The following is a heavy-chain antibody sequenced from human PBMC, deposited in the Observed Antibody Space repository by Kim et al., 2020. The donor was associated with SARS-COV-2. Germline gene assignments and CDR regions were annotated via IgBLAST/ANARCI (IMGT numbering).Heavy chain of an antibody. V-gene: IGHV4-34*01. CDR1: GGSFSGYY. CDR2: INHSGST. Sequence: SETLSLTCAVYGGSFSGYYWSWIRQPPGKGLEWIGEINHSGSTNYNPSLKSRVTISVDTSKNQFSLKLSSVTAADTAVYYCVRMRVRRFGELLGRRRFDYWGQGTLVTVSS. J-gene: IGHJ4*02. D-gene: IGHD3-10*01. CDR3: VRMRVRRFGELLGRRRFDY.